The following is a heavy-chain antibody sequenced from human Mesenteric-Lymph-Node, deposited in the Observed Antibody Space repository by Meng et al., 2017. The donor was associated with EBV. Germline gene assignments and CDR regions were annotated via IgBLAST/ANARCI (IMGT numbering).Heavy chain of an antibody. D-gene: IGHD4-23*01. Sequence: QVHCQQWGGGLLHPSGPLSLTWSVSGDSLSGYFWSWIRQPLGKGLEWIGEINHSGGTNYNPSLESRVTISVDASKNQFSLKLRSVTAADTAVYYCARGGGVLTPLDYWGQGGLVTVSS. CDR2: INHSGGT. J-gene: IGHJ4*02. CDR3: ARGGGVLTPLDY. V-gene: IGHV4-34*02. CDR1: GDSLSGYF.